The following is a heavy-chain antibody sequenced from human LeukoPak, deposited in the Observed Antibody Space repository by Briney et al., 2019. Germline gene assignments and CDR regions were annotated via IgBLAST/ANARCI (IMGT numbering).Heavy chain of an antibody. CDR2: IYYSGST. Sequence: SETLSLTCTVSGGSISSYYWSWIRQPSGKGLEWIGYIYYSGSTNYNPSLKSRVTISVDTSKNQFSLKLSSVTVADTAVYYCARDRDYGDYPNWFDPWGQGTLVTVSS. CDR3: ARDRDYGDYPNWFDP. J-gene: IGHJ5*02. CDR1: GGSISSYY. D-gene: IGHD4-17*01. V-gene: IGHV4-59*01.